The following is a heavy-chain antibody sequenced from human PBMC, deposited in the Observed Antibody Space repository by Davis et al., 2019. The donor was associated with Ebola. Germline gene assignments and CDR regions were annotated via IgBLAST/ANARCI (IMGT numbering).Heavy chain of an antibody. D-gene: IGHD1-1*01. CDR2: ISSSSSYI. V-gene: IGHV3-21*01. CDR1: RFTFSSYS. J-gene: IGHJ4*02. CDR3: ARQRYSDY. Sequence: GGSLRLSCAASRFTFSSYSMNWVRQATGKGLEWVSSISSSSSYIYYADSVKGRFTISRDNAKNSVYLQMNSLRVEDTAVYYCARQRYSDYWGQGTQVTVSS.